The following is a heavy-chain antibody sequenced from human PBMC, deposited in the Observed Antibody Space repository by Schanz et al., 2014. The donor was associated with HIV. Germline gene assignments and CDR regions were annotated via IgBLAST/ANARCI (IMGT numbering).Heavy chain of an antibody. D-gene: IGHD6-19*01. Sequence: EVQLVESGGGLVQPGRSLRISCAASGFDFGNYGMHWVRQVPGKGLAWVSGISISGETTYYADSVKGRFAISREDSKNTVHLQMDSLRPEDTAVYYCAREGESSGRAGLFDLWGQGAMVTVSS. CDR3: AREGESSGRAGLFDL. CDR1: GFDFGNYG. J-gene: IGHJ3*01. CDR2: ISISGETT. V-gene: IGHV3-23*04.